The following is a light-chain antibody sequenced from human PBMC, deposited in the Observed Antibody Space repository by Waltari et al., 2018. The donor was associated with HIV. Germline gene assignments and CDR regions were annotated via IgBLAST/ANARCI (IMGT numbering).Light chain of an antibody. CDR2: DAS. CDR1: QSVRSY. V-gene: IGKV3-11*01. CDR3: QQRSSWYT. Sequence: DIVLTQSPATLSLSPGERATLSCRASQSVRSYLAWYQQKPGQAPRLLIYDASNRATGIPARFSGSGSGTDFTLTISSLEPEDFAVYYCQQRSSWYTFGQGTKLEIK. J-gene: IGKJ2*01.